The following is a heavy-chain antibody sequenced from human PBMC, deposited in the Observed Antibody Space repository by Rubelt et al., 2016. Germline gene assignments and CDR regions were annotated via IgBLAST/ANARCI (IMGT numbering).Heavy chain of an antibody. CDR2: ISGSGSST. J-gene: IGHJ4*02. V-gene: IGHV3-23*01. D-gene: IGHD2-8*01. CDR3: AKVKWVS. Sequence: EVQLLESGGGLVQPGGSLRLSCAASGFTFSSYAMSWVRQAPGKGLEWVSVISGSGSSTDYADSVKGRFTISRDNSKNTLYLQMNSLRDEETAVYYCAKVKWVSWGQGTLVTVSS. CDR1: GFTFSSYA.